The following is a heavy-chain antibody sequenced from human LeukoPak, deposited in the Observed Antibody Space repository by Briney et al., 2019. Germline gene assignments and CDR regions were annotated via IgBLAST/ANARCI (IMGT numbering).Heavy chain of an antibody. D-gene: IGHD3-10*01. V-gene: IGHV5-51*01. J-gene: IGHJ4*02. CDR2: IYPRDCDT. CDR1: GYSFTSYC. CDR3: ARLLLWFGELSGFDY. Sequence: GESLKISCRGSGYSFTSYCIGWVRQMPGEGLEWMGIIYPRDCDTRYSPSFQGRVTISADKSINPAYLQWSSLKASDTAMYYCARLLLWFGELSGFDYWGQGTLVTVSS.